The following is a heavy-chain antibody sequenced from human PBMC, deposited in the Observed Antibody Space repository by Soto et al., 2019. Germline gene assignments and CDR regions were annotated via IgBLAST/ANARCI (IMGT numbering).Heavy chain of an antibody. CDR2: INQDGRQE. CDR3: ASGGRAGAFDI. Sequence: EVQLVESGGGLVQPGGSLRLSCAASGFTFTRYWMSWVRQAPGKGLEWVANINQDGRQEYYVDSVKGRFTISRDNAKNSLYLQMNSLRAEDTAVYYCASGGRAGAFDIWGQGTVVTVSS. D-gene: IGHD3-10*01. CDR1: GFTFTRYW. J-gene: IGHJ3*02. V-gene: IGHV3-7*01.